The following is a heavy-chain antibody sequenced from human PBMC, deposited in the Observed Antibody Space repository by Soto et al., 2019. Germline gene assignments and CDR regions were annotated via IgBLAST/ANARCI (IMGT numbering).Heavy chain of an antibody. CDR3: ARGNDSSGYYGMDV. J-gene: IGHJ6*02. CDR1: GGSISSYY. Sequence: SETLSLTCTVSGGSISSYYWSWIRQPPGKGLEWIGYIYYSGSTNYNPSLKSRVTISVDTSKNQFSLKLSSVTAADTAVYYCARGNDSSGYYGMDVWGQGTTVTVSS. V-gene: IGHV4-59*01. D-gene: IGHD3-22*01. CDR2: IYYSGST.